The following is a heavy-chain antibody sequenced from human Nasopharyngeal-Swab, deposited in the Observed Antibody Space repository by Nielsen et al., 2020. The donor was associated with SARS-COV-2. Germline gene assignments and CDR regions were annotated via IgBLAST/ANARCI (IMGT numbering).Heavy chain of an antibody. D-gene: IGHD3-3*01. CDR2: IYYSGRT. J-gene: IGHJ3*02. V-gene: IGHV4-31*03. CDR1: GGSISSGGYY. Sequence: SETLSLTCTVSGGSISSGGYYWSWIRQHPGKGLEWIGYIYYSGRTYYNPSLKSRVTISVDTSKNQFSLKLSSVTAADTAVYYCARARSSITIFGVVNPVDAFDIWGQGTMVTVSS. CDR3: ARARSSITIFGVVNPVDAFDI.